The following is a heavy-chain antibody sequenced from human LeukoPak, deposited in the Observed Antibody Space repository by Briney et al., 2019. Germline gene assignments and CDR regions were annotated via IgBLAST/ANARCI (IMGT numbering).Heavy chain of an antibody. J-gene: IGHJ4*01. CDR1: EFNFFSYG. Sequence: GGSLRLSCVASEFNFFSYGMQWVRQAPGKGLVWVSRIFTDGSTTSYADSVKGRFTISRDNAKNTLYLQMNSLRAEDTAVYYCARELPREVTLDCWGQGTLVTVSP. CDR2: IFTDGSTT. V-gene: IGHV3-74*01. D-gene: IGHD2-21*02. CDR3: ARELPREVTLDC.